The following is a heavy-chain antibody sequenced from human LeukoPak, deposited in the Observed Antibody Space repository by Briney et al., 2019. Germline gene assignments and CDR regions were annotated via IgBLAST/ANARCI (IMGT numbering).Heavy chain of an antibody. V-gene: IGHV3-53*01. J-gene: IGHJ4*02. CDR1: GFTVSSNY. D-gene: IGHD6-13*01. CDR3: ARGFSSWSLDY. CDR2: IYSGGST. Sequence: GGSLRLSCAASGFTVSSNYMSWVRQAPGKGLEWVSVIYSGGSTYYADSVKGRFTISRDNSKNTLYLQMNSLRAEDTAVYYCARGFSSWSLDYWGQGTLVTVSS.